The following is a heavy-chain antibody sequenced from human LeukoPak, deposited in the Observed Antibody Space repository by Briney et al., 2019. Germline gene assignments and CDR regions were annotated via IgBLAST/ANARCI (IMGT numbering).Heavy chain of an antibody. D-gene: IGHD6-19*01. V-gene: IGHV1-18*01. CDR2: ISAYNGNT. CDR3: ARDRVIAVATSQFAY. Sequence: ASVKVSCKASGYTFTSYGISWVRQATGQGLEWMGWISAYNGNTNYAQKLQGRVTMTTDTSTSTAYMELRSLRSDDTAVYYCARDRVIAVATSQFAYWGQGTLVTASS. J-gene: IGHJ4*02. CDR1: GYTFTSYG.